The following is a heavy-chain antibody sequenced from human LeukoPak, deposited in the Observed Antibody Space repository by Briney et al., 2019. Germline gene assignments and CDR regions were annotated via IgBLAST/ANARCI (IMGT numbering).Heavy chain of an antibody. J-gene: IGHJ4*02. CDR3: ARLVNGGFDY. Sequence: PSETLSLTCTVSGVSISSSSYYWGWIRQPPGKGLEWIGSIYYSVSTYYNPSLKSRVTISVYTSKKQFSLALSSVTGADTGVYYCARLVNGGFDYWGQGTVVTVSS. D-gene: IGHD4-23*01. CDR1: GVSISSSSYY. V-gene: IGHV4-39*01. CDR2: IYYSVST.